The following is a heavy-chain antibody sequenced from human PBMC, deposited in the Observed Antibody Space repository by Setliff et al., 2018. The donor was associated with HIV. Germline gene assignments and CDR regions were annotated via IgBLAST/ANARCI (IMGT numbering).Heavy chain of an antibody. CDR2: FDPEDGET. V-gene: IGHV1-24*01. CDR1: GYTLTELS. CDR3: ARNYYDSSGYRHYYYYYYMDV. Sequence: GASVKVSCKISGYTLTELSIHWVRQAPGKGLEWMANFDPEDGETFYAQKFQGRLTMTEDTSTDTTYMELSRLRSDDTAVYYCARNYYDSSGYRHYYYYYYMDVWGKGTTVTVSS. D-gene: IGHD3-22*01. J-gene: IGHJ6*03.